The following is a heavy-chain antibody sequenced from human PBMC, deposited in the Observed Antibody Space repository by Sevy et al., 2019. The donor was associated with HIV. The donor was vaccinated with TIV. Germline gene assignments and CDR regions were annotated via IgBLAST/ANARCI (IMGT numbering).Heavy chain of an antibody. D-gene: IGHD3-22*01. Sequence: ASVTVSCKASGYTFTNYPIAWVRQAPGQGLEWMGWISTKNGKTKYAQKPQGRATMTTDTSTSTVYMELRSLRSDDTAVYYCARDADGSGHYCLDYFDYWGQGTLVTVSS. CDR2: ISTKNGKT. J-gene: IGHJ4*02. CDR1: GYTFTNYP. V-gene: IGHV1-18*01. CDR3: ARDADGSGHYCLDYFDY.